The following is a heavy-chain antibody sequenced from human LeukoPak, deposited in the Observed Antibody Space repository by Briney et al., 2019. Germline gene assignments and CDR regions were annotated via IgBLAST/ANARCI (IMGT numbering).Heavy chain of an antibody. CDR3: AKRTVKPGSTPYYFDS. CDR1: TLTLNTYA. J-gene: IGHJ4*02. V-gene: IGHV3-23*01. Sequence: RQSLTPSSVASTLTLNTYATNCVRHPPGDGREWDAIISGSGGTTYYADSVKGRFTISRDNSKNTLYLQMNSLRAEDTAVYYCAKRTVKPGSTPYYFDSWGQGTLVTVSS. D-gene: IGHD3-10*01. CDR2: ISGSGGTT.